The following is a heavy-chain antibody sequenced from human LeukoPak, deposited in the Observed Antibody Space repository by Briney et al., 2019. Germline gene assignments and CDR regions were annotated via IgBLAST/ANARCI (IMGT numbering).Heavy chain of an antibody. J-gene: IGHJ4*02. CDR2: IWYDGSNK. Sequence: PGKSLRLSCAASGFTFSSYGMHWVRQAPGKGLEWVAVIWYDGSNKYCADSVKGRFTISRDNSKNTLYLQVNSLRAEDTAVYYCARGHNIVATKPYFGYWGQGTLVTVSS. CDR3: ARGHNIVATKPYFGY. D-gene: IGHD5-12*01. CDR1: GFTFSSYG. V-gene: IGHV3-33*01.